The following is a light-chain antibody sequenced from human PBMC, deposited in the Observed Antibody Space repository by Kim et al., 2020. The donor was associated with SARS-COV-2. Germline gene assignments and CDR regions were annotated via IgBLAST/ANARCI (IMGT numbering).Light chain of an antibody. CDR1: NIGSKS. J-gene: IGLJ1*01. V-gene: IGLV3-9*01. CDR3: QVWDSSTYV. CDR2: RDS. Sequence: VDLGQTARITCEGNNIGSKSVHWYQQKPGQAPVLVIYRDSNRPSGIPERFSGSNSGNTATLTISRGQAGDEADYYCQVWDSSTYVFGTGTKVTVL.